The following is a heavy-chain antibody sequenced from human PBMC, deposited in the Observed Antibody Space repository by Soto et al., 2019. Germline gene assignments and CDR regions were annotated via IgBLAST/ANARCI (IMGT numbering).Heavy chain of an antibody. J-gene: IGHJ6*02. CDR3: ARHPQWLVHYGMDV. V-gene: IGHV5-10-1*01. D-gene: IGHD6-19*01. CDR1: GYSFTSYW. Sequence: GESLKISCKGSGYSFTSYWISWVRQMPGKGLEWMGRIDPSDSYTNYSPSFQGHVTISADKSISTAYLRWSSLKASDTAMYYCARHPQWLVHYGMDVWGQGTTVTVSS. CDR2: IDPSDSYT.